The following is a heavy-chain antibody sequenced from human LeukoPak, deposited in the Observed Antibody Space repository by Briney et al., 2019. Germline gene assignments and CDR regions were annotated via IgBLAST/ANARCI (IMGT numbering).Heavy chain of an antibody. Sequence: GGSLRLSCAASGFTFSSYWMSWVRQAPGKGLEWVANIKQDGSEKYYVDSVKGRFTISRDNAKNSLYLQMNSLRAEDTAVYYCARDFGPYSRAEYFQHWGQGTLVTVSS. J-gene: IGHJ1*01. CDR1: GFTFSSYW. CDR2: IKQDGSEK. CDR3: ARDFGPYSRAEYFQH. D-gene: IGHD4-11*01. V-gene: IGHV3-7*01.